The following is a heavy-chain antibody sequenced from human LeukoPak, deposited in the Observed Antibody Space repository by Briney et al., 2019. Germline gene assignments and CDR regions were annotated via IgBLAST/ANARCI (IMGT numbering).Heavy chain of an antibody. J-gene: IGHJ4*02. V-gene: IGHV4-34*01. CDR2: INHSGST. Sequence: KTSETLSLTCAVYGGSFSGHYWSWIRQPPGKGLEWIGEINHSGSTNYNPSLKSRVTISVDTSKNQFSLKLSSVTAADTAVYYCARWFGLRWTYYFDYWGQGTLVTVSS. D-gene: IGHD5-12*01. CDR1: GGSFSGHY. CDR3: ARWFGLRWTYYFDY.